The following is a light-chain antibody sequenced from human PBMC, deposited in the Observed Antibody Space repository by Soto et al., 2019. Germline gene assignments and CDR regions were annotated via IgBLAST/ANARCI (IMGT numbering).Light chain of an antibody. J-gene: IGKJ2*01. CDR1: QSISIW. CDR2: KAS. Sequence: DIPMAQSPSALSKSVRDRVALTCRARQSISIWLAWYQQKPGKAPKLLIYKASSLESGVPSRFSGSGSGTESTLTISSLQPDDFATYYCLQDYNYPFTFGQGAKVDIK. V-gene: IGKV1-5*03. CDR3: LQDYNYPFT.